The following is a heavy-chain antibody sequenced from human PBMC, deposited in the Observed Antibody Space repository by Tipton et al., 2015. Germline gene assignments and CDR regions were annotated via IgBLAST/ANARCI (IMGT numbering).Heavy chain of an antibody. D-gene: IGHD3-22*01. Sequence: GLVKPSETLSLTCIVSGDSISRSSHYWAWIRQHPGKGLEWIGYIYYSGSTYYNPSLKSRLTISLDTSKNQFSLKLSSVTAADTAVYYCARENGSGYLGYWGQGTLVTVSS. CDR1: GDSISRSSHY. CDR2: IYYSGST. V-gene: IGHV4-31*03. J-gene: IGHJ4*02. CDR3: ARENGSGYLGY.